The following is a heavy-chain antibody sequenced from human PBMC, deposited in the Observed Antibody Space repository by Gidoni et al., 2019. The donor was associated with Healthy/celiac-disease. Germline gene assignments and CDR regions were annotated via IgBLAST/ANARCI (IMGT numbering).Heavy chain of an antibody. Sequence: EVQLVESGGGLVQQGRSLRLSWEASGCHFDDFAIHWVRQAPGKGLEWVSGISWNSDSIGYADSVKGRFTISRDNAKNSLYLQMNSLRAEDTALYYCARDVGYYFDSSGYHDYWGQGTLVTVSS. CDR2: ISWNSDSI. CDR3: ARDVGYYFDSSGYHDY. V-gene: IGHV3-9*01. J-gene: IGHJ4*02. D-gene: IGHD3-22*01. CDR1: GCHFDDFA.